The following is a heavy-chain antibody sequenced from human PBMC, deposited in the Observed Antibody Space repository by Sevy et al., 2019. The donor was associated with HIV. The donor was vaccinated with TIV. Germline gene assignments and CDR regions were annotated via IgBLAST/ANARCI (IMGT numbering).Heavy chain of an antibody. CDR1: AYRIFNNW. V-gene: IGHV5-51*01. CDR2: IYPGNSDT. Sequence: GESLKISCQGSAYRIFNNWVAWVRQMPGKGLEWMGMIYPGNSDTRYSPPFQGQVTISADKSSGIAYLRWSSLRASDTAIYYGATGAHLPFDGFHVWGLGTKVTVSS. D-gene: IGHD1-1*01. CDR3: ATGAHLPFDGFHV. J-gene: IGHJ3*01.